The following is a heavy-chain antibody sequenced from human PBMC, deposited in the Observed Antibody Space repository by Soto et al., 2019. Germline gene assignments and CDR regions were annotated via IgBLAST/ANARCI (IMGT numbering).Heavy chain of an antibody. D-gene: IGHD3-22*01. CDR1: GYTFTSYY. V-gene: IGHV1-46*01. Sequence: ASVKVSCKASGYTFTSYYMHWVRQAPGQGLEWMGIINPSGGSTSYAQKFQGRVTMTRDTSTSTAYMDLSRLRFEDTAVYYCARGWGSDSDTYYYAYWGQGSLVTVSS. J-gene: IGHJ4*02. CDR3: ARGWGSDSDTYYYAY. CDR2: INPSGGST.